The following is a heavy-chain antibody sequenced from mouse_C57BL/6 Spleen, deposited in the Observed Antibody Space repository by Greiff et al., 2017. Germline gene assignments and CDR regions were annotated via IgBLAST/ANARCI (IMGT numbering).Heavy chain of an antibody. V-gene: IGHV5-9-1*02. CDR1: GFTFSSYA. D-gene: IGHD1-1*01. CDR2: ISSGGDYI. J-gene: IGHJ1*03. Sequence: EVQGVESGEGLVKPGGSLKLSCAASGFTFSSYAMSWVRQTPEKRLEWVAYISSGGDYIYYADTVKGRFTISRDNARNTLYLQMSSLKSEDTAMYYCTRDPIYGTGYFDVWGTGTTVTVSS. CDR3: TRDPIYGTGYFDV.